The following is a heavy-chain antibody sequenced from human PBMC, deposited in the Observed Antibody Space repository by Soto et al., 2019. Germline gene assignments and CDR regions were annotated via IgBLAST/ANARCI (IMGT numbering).Heavy chain of an antibody. CDR2: ISYTGDT. J-gene: IGHJ5*02. CDR1: GYSVSSDRYF. Sequence: TMSLTCRVSGYSVSSDRYFWTWIRQPPGKGLEWIAYISYTGDTNYNPSLKSRVTISVDTSRNQFSLTLTSVTAADTAVYFCARIVVGATVDLWGQGSLVTVSS. V-gene: IGHV4-61*01. D-gene: IGHD1-26*01. CDR3: ARIVVGATVDL.